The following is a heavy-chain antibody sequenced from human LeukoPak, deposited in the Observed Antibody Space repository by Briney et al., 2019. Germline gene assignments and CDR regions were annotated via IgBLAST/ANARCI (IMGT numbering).Heavy chain of an antibody. CDR1: GYSFASYC. CDR3: ARNYFGSGSYPSLFDY. V-gene: IGHV5-51*04. CDR2: IYPGDSDT. Sequence: GESLKISCKGSGYSFASYCIGWVRQMPGKGLEWMGIIYPGDSDTRYSPSLQGQVTISADKPISTAYLQWSSLKASDTAMYYCARNYFGSGSYPSLFDYWGQGTLVTVSS. J-gene: IGHJ4*02. D-gene: IGHD3-10*01.